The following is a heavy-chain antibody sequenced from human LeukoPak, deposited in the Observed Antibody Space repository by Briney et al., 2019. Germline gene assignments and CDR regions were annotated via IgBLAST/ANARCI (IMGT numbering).Heavy chain of an antibody. D-gene: IGHD3-9*01. V-gene: IGHV3-21*01. Sequence: GGSLRLSCAASGFTFSSYSMNWVRQAPGKGLEWVSSISSSSSYIYYADSVKGRFTISRDNAKNSLYLQMNSLRAEDTAVYYCARVLRYFDWSTDYWGQGTLVTVSS. CDR2: ISSSSSYI. CDR1: GFTFSSYS. J-gene: IGHJ4*02. CDR3: ARVLRYFDWSTDY.